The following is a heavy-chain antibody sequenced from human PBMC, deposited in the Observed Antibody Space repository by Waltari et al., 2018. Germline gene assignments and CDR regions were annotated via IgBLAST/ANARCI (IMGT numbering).Heavy chain of an antibody. CDR3: AKRKYVSSGYFDY. D-gene: IGHD3-22*01. V-gene: IGHV3-23*01. Sequence: LESGGGLGHPGGPVTSSGSGSEFTFRGFSMGWVRQAPGKGLEWVSAMTGDGNYADYADSVKGRFTISRDNSRDTLYLQMNSLRAEDTAVYYCAKRKYVSSGYFDYWGQGTLVTVSS. CDR1: EFTFRGFS. CDR2: MTGDGNYA. J-gene: IGHJ4*02.